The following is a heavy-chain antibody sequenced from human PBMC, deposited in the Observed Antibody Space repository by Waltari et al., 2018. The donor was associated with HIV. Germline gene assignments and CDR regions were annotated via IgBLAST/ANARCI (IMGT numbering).Heavy chain of an antibody. Sequence: QVQLVESGGGVVQPGRSLRLSCAASGFTVSTYGMHWVRQAPGTGREWVAFIWYDGRKTYYTGSVKGRFTISRDNSKNTLYLQMYSLRAEDTAVYYCARDVQGYCGGERCFYGMDVWGQGTTVTVSS. CDR2: IWYDGRKT. J-gene: IGHJ6*02. CDR1: GFTVSTYG. V-gene: IGHV3-33*01. CDR3: ARDVQGYCGGERCFYGMDV. D-gene: IGHD2-21*01.